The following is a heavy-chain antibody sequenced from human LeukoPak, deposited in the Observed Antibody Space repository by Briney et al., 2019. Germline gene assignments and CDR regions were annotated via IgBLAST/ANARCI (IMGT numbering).Heavy chain of an antibody. CDR3: FSLFMTAIDY. D-gene: IGHD2-21*02. V-gene: IGHV3-23*01. Sequence: GGSLRLSCVASGLRFRSYAMNWVRQAPGKGLECISTISDDSSFTYYADSVKGRFTISRDNSKNTLYLQMNSLRAEDTAVYYCFSLFMTAIDYWGQGTLVTVSS. CDR1: GLRFRSYA. J-gene: IGHJ4*02. CDR2: ISDDSSFT.